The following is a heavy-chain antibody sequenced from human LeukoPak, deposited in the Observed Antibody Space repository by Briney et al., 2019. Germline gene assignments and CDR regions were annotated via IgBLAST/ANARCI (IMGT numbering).Heavy chain of an antibody. J-gene: IGHJ4*02. CDR1: GFTFSSYS. Sequence: GGSLRLSCAASGFTFSSYSLNWVRQAPGKGLEWVSSISYSSSYIYYADSVKGRFTISRDNAKNTLYLQMNSRRAEDTAVYYCARSHGTDYYDSSGSFDYWGQGTLVTVSS. CDR2: ISYSSSYI. CDR3: ARSHGTDYYDSSGSFDY. V-gene: IGHV3-21*01. D-gene: IGHD3-22*01.